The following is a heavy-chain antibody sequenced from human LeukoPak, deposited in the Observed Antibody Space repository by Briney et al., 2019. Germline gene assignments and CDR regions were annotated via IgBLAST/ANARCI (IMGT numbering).Heavy chain of an antibody. CDR3: ARDLGSSWSRANWFDP. V-gene: IGHV1-46*01. J-gene: IGHJ5*02. CDR1: GYSLTELS. D-gene: IGHD6-13*01. Sequence: ASVKVSCKVSGYSLTELSMHWVRQAPGQGLEWMGIINPSGGSTSYAQKFQGRVTMTRDMSTSTVYMELSSLRSEDTAVYYCARDLGSSWSRANWFDPWGQGTLVTVSS. CDR2: INPSGGST.